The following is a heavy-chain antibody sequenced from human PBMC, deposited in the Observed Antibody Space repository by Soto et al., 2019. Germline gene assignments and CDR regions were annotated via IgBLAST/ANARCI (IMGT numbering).Heavy chain of an antibody. CDR1: GFTFNTYW. CDR2: IKGDGSEK. D-gene: IGHD2-15*01. Sequence: GGSLRLSCAASGFTFNTYWMTWVRQAPGKGPEWVSNIKGDGSEKYYVDSVKGRFTISRDNSKNTLYLQMNSLRAEDTAVYYCAKGRGYCSGGSCYGEAFDIWGQGTMVTVS. CDR3: AKGRGYCSGGSCYGEAFDI. V-gene: IGHV3-7*05. J-gene: IGHJ3*02.